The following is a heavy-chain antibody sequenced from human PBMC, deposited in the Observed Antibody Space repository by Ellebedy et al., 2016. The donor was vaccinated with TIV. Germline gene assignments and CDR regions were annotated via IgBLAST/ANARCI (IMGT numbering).Heavy chain of an antibody. CDR3: ARRGDSDFDS. CDR2: IHPSDSET. J-gene: IGHJ4*02. CDR1: GYNFSNNW. V-gene: IGHV5-10-1*01. Sequence: GESLKISCTISGYNFSNNWISWVRQKPGKGLEWMGRIHPSDSETDYRPSFRGHVTISVDKSISFAFLQWSSLQASDTAMYYCARRGDSDFDSWGQGTVVTVSP. D-gene: IGHD4-17*01.